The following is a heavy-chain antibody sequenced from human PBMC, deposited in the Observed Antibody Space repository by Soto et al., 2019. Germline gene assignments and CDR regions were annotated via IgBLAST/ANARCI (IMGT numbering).Heavy chain of an antibody. D-gene: IGHD2-15*01. J-gene: IGHJ4*02. CDR1: GFTFSSYA. CDR2: ISGSGGST. Sequence: PGGSLRLSCAASGFTFSSYAMSWVRQAPGKGLEWVSAISGSGGSTYYADSVKGRFTISRDNSKNTLYLQMNSLRAEDTAVYYCAKDLLGYCSGGSCYPGYFDYWGQGTLVTVS. CDR3: AKDLLGYCSGGSCYPGYFDY. V-gene: IGHV3-23*01.